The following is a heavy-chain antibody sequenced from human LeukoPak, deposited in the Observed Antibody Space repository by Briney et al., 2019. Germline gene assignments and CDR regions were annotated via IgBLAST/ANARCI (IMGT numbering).Heavy chain of an antibody. D-gene: IGHD6-19*01. CDR1: GYTFTSYG. CDR2: ISAYNGNT. V-gene: IGHV1-18*04. J-gene: IGHJ4*02. CDR3: ARVGQWLVQGGGASDY. Sequence: ASVKASCNASGYTFTSYGISWVRHAPGQGLEWMVWISAYNGNTNYAQKLQGRVTMTTDTSTSTAYMELRSLRSDDTAVYYCARVGQWLVQGGGASDYWGQGTLVTVSS.